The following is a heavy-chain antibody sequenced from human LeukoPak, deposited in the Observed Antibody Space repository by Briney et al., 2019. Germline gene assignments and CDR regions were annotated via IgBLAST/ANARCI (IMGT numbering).Heavy chain of an antibody. CDR3: ARPTYYYDSSGYYPRAFDI. J-gene: IGHJ3*02. D-gene: IGHD3-22*01. Sequence: GASVKVSCKASGYTFSGYYMHWVRQAPGQGLEWMGIINPSGGSTSYAQKFQGRVTMTRDTSTSTVYMELSSLRSEDTAVYYCARPTYYYDSSGYYPRAFDIWGQGTMVTVSS. V-gene: IGHV1-46*01. CDR2: INPSGGST. CDR1: GYTFSGYY.